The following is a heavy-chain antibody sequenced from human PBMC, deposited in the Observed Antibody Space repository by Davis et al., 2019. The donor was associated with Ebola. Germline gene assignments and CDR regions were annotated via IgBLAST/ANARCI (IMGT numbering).Heavy chain of an antibody. CDR3: ARRITIFGVVIKSNWFDP. CDR2: ISSTGDSK. V-gene: IGHV3-48*01. Sequence: GGSLRLSCVASGFTFSTYAMNWVRQAPGKGLEWVSFISSTGDSKYYSDSVRGRFTIPGDNANNSLYLQMNSLRAEDTAVYNCARRITIFGVVIKSNWFDPWGQGTLVTVSS. CDR1: GFTFSTYA. D-gene: IGHD3-3*01. J-gene: IGHJ5*02.